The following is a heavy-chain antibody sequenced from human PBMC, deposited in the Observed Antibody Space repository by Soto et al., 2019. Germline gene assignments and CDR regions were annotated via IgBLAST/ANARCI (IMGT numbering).Heavy chain of an antibody. CDR2: ITSSSTTI. CDR1: GFTFSIYN. Sequence: GSLRLSCAASGFTFSIYNMNWVRQAPGKGLEWVSYITSSSTTIYYADSVKGRFSISRDNAKNSLYLQMNSLRAEDTAVYYCARGDKNYYYYYMDVWGKGTTVTVSS. V-gene: IGHV3-48*01. J-gene: IGHJ6*03. CDR3: ARGDKNYYYYYMDV.